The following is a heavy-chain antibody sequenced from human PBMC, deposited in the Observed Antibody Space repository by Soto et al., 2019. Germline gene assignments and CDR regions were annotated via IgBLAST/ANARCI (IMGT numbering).Heavy chain of an antibody. V-gene: IGHV1-69*13. CDR1: GGSLSNYG. D-gene: IGHD3-9*01. CDR2: IIPVFGTA. CDR3: ARGDATKIVVTTYYAMDV. Sequence: ASVKVSCKASGGSLSNYGISWVRQAPGQGLEWMGGIIPVFGTANYSQKFQGRVTITADESTSIVYMDVTSLKSEDTAVYYCARGDATKIVVTTYYAMDVWGQGTTVTVSS. J-gene: IGHJ6*02.